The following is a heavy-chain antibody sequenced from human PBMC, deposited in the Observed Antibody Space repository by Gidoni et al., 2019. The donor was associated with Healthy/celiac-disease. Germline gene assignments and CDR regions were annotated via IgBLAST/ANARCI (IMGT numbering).Heavy chain of an antibody. CDR1: GGPISSSSYY. CDR2: IYYSGST. V-gene: IGHV4-39*01. Sequence: QLQLQESGPGLVKPSETLSLTCTVSGGPISSSSYYWGWLRQPPGKGLEWIGSIYYSGSTYYNPSLKSRVTISVDTSKNQFSLKLSSVTAADTAVYYCARKTGTTEAIDYWGQGTLVTVSS. CDR3: ARKTGTTEAIDY. J-gene: IGHJ4*02. D-gene: IGHD1-7*01.